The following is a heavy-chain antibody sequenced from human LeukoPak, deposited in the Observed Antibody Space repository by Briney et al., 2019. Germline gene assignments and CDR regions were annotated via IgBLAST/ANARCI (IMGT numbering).Heavy chain of an antibody. CDR2: TYQRSKSYN. CDR1: GDTVSSNSAA. J-gene: IGHJ4*02. D-gene: IGHD2-15*01. Sequence: SQTLSLTCAISGDTVSSNSAAWNWIRQSPSRGLEWLGRTYQRSKSYNDYALSVKSRITITPDTSKNQFSLQLNSVTPEDTAVYYCAREDCSGGSCYGGFDCWGQGTLVTVSS. V-gene: IGHV6-1*01. CDR3: AREDCSGGSCYGGFDC.